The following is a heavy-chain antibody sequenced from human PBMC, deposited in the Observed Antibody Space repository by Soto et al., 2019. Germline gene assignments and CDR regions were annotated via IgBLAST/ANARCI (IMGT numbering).Heavy chain of an antibody. CDR1: GFTFSNAW. Sequence: GGSLRLSCAASGFTFSNAWMNWVRQAPGKGLEWVGRIKSKTDGGTTDYAAPVKGRFTISRVDSKNTLYLQMNSLKTEDTAVYYCTTDVRRPLWFGELLPEIDYWGQGTLVTVSS. D-gene: IGHD3-10*01. CDR2: IKSKTDGGTT. CDR3: TTDVRRPLWFGELLPEIDY. V-gene: IGHV3-15*07. J-gene: IGHJ4*02.